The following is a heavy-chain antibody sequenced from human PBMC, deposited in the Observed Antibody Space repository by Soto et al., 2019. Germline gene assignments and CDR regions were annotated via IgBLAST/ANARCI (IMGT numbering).Heavy chain of an antibody. CDR3: ARSHYGANWYDP. CDR1: GFTVSSNY. V-gene: IGHV3-66*01. CDR2: IYSGGTT. Sequence: GSLRLSCAASGFTVSSNYMSWVRQAPGKGLEWVSIIYSGGTTYYADSAQGRFTISRDNSKNSLYLQMNSLRAEDTAVYYCARSHYGANWYDPWGQGTLVTVSS. D-gene: IGHD4-17*01. J-gene: IGHJ5*02.